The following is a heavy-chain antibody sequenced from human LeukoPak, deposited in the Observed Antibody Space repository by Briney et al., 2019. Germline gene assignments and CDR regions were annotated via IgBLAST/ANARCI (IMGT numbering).Heavy chain of an antibody. V-gene: IGHV1-2*06. CDR1: GYTFAGYY. CDR2: INPNSGGT. J-gene: IGHJ4*02. D-gene: IGHD3-22*01. Sequence: ASVKVSCKASGYTFAGYYVHWVRQAPGQGLEWMGRINPNSGGTNYAQNFQGRVTMTRDTSISTAYMELSRLRSDDTAVYYCARDSSGYSLQGDYWGQGTLVTVSS. CDR3: ARDSSGYSLQGDY.